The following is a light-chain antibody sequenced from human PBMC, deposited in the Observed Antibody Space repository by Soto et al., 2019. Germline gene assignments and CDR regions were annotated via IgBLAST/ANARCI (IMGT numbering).Light chain of an antibody. V-gene: IGKV1-39*01. CDR1: QRISNN. CDR3: QQSSSSPWT. Sequence: DIQMTQSPSSLSAFVGGRVTITCRASQRISNNLNWYQQKPGKSPKLLIYAASSLASGVPSRFGGSGSGTDFTLTATNLQPEDFATYFCQQSSSSPWTFGHGTKVDIK. J-gene: IGKJ1*01. CDR2: AAS.